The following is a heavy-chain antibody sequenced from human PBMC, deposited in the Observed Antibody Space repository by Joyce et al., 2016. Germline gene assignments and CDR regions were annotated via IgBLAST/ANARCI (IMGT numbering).Heavy chain of an antibody. V-gene: IGHV4-4*07. D-gene: IGHD3-16*01. J-gene: IGHJ6*02. CDR1: GVSISSHF. CDR2: IYPSGST. CDR3: VRDFLGGGRALDLSLYSGMDV. Sequence: QVQLQESGPGLVKPSETLSLTCTVSGVSISSHFWGWVRQPAGKGLQWIGRIYPSGSTYHNPSLKSRLTMLVDTPKNQFSLRLVSVTAADTAVYYCVRDFLGGGRALDLSLYSGMDVWGQGTTVIVSS.